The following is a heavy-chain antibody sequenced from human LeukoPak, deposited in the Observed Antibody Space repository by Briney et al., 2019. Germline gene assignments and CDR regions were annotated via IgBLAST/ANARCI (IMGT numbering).Heavy chain of an antibody. CDR2: IYSGGST. D-gene: IGHD4-17*01. Sequence: GGSLRPSCAASGFTVSSNYMSWVRQAPGKGLEWVSVIYSGGSTYYADSVKGRFTISRHNSKNTLYLQMNSLRAEDTAVYYCAISYGYYLSGFDYWGQGTLVTVSS. CDR1: GFTVSSNY. CDR3: AISYGYYLSGFDY. J-gene: IGHJ4*02. V-gene: IGHV3-53*01.